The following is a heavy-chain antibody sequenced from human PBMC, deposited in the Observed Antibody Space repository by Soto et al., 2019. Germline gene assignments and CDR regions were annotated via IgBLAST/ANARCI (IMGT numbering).Heavy chain of an antibody. CDR3: ARDRWELTSYYFDY. J-gene: IGHJ4*02. Sequence: PGGSLRLSCAASGFTFSSYAMHWVRQAPGKGLEWVAVISYDGSNKYYADTVKGRFTISRDNSKNTLYLQMNSLRAEDTAVYYCARDRWELTSYYFDYWGQGTLVTVSS. CDR2: ISYDGSNK. V-gene: IGHV3-30-3*01. CDR1: GFTFSSYA. D-gene: IGHD1-26*01.